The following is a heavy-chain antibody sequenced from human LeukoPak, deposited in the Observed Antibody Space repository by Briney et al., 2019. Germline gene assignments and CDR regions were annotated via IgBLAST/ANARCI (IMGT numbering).Heavy chain of an antibody. V-gene: IGHV3-30*03. CDR1: GFTFNSYG. D-gene: IGHD2-2*02. Sequence: GGSLRLSCAASGFTFNSYGMHWVRQAPGKGLEWVAVISYDGSNKYYADSVKGRFTISRDNSKNTLYLQMNSLRAEDTAVYYCASDIVVVPAAKPCDYWGQGTPVTVSS. CDR2: ISYDGSNK. CDR3: ASDIVVVPAAKPCDY. J-gene: IGHJ4*02.